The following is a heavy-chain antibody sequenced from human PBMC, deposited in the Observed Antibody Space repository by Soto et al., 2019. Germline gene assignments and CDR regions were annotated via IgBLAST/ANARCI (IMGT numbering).Heavy chain of an antibody. J-gene: IGHJ4*02. CDR3: ARVNAGDSMHSSGYYY. CDR1: GYIFTNYD. CDR2: INPNSGNT. D-gene: IGHD3-22*01. V-gene: IGHV1-8*01. Sequence: GASVKVSCKASGYIFTNYDINWVRQATGQGLEYLGWINPNSGNTGYVQKFKGRVTMTRNTSINTAYMELNSLRSEDTAVYYCARVNAGDSMHSSGYYYWGQGTQVTVSS.